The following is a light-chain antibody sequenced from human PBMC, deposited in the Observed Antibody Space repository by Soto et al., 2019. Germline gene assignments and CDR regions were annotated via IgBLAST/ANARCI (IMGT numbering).Light chain of an antibody. CDR1: QSITIY. CDR2: GAT. Sequence: DIQMTQSPSSLSASVGDKVTITCRTSQSITIYLNWYHHKPGIAPKLLIYGATTLQSGVPSRFRGSGSGTDFTLTISSLQPEDFGIYYCQQSYSIPWTFGQGTKAEIK. V-gene: IGKV1-39*01. CDR3: QQSYSIPWT. J-gene: IGKJ1*01.